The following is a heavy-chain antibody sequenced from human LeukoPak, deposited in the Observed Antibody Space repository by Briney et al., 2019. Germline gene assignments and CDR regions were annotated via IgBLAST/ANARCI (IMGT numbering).Heavy chain of an antibody. CDR1: GGSISSSSYY. V-gene: IGHV4-39*07. CDR2: IYYSGST. D-gene: IGHD5-24*01. Sequence: SETLSLTCTVSGGSISSSSYYWGWIRQPPGKGLEWFGSIYYSGSTYYNPSLKSRVTISVDTSKNQFSLKLSSVTAADTAVYYCASDRGWLQIFDYWGQGTLVTVSS. J-gene: IGHJ4*02. CDR3: ASDRGWLQIFDY.